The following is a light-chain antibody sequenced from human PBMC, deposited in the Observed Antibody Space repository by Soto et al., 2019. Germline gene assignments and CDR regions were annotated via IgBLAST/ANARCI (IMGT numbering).Light chain of an antibody. J-gene: IGKJ1*01. CDR3: QQRSNWPPWT. V-gene: IGKV3-11*01. CDR2: DAS. CDR1: QSVSSY. Sequence: EIVLTQSPATLSLSPGERATLSCRASQSVSSYLAWYQQKPGQAPRLLIYDASNRATGIPARFSGSGSGTDFTLTISSLEPEEFAVYYCQQRSNWPPWTFGQGTKVEIE.